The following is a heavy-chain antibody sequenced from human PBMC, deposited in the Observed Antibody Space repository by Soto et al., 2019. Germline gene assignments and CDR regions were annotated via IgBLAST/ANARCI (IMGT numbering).Heavy chain of an antibody. CDR3: ARATSGYYRYFDY. D-gene: IGHD3-22*01. J-gene: IGHJ4*02. CDR1: GYTFTSYA. CDR2: INAGNGNT. V-gene: IGHV1-3*01. Sequence: QVQLVQSGAEVKKPGASVKVSCKASGYTFTSYAMHWVRQAPGHRLEWMGWINAGNGNTKYSQKFQGRVTITRDTSASTAYMELSSLRSEDTAVYYCARATSGYYRYFDYWGQGTLVTVSS.